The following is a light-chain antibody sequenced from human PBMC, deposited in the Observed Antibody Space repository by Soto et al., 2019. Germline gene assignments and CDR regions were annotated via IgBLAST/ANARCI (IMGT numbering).Light chain of an antibody. CDR2: GAS. CDR3: QQYNTWLWT. V-gene: IGKV3-15*01. CDR1: QSVNAN. Sequence: EVVMTQSPATLSVSPGERATLSCRASQSVNANLAWYQQKPGQAPRLLIHGASNRATGIPARFSGSGFGTEFILAINSLQSEDFAVYYCQQYNTWLWTFGKGTKVEI. J-gene: IGKJ1*01.